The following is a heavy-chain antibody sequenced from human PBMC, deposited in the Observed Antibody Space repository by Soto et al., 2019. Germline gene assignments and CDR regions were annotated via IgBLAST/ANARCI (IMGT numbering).Heavy chain of an antibody. V-gene: IGHV1-2*06. CDR1: GYIFTDYY. CDR3: ARDRSHSSAYCWLDF. CDR2: INPNSGGT. J-gene: IGHJ5*01. D-gene: IGHD3-22*01. Sequence: ASVKVSCKASGYIFTDYYMHWVRQAPGQELGWMGRINPNSGGTNYAQKFQGRVTMTRDTSIGTDYMELSSLRSEDTAMYYCARDRSHSSAYCWLDFWGQGTQVPVSS.